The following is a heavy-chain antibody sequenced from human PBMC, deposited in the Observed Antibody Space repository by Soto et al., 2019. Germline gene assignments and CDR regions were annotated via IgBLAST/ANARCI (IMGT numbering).Heavy chain of an antibody. CDR2: IIPIFGTA. D-gene: IGHD1-7*01. CDR1: GGTFSSYS. V-gene: IGHV1-69*13. J-gene: IGHJ6*02. CDR3: AREPGVVQTTPYHFYYAMDV. Sequence: ASVKVSCKASGGTFSSYSINWVRQAPGQGLEWMGGIIPIFGTANYAQKFQGRVTMTADASTSTAYMELSSLRSEDTAVYYCAREPGVVQTTPYHFYYAMDVWGLGTTVTVSS.